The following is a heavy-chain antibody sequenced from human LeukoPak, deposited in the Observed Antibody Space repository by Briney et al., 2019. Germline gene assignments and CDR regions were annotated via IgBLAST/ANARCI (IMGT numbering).Heavy chain of an antibody. J-gene: IGHJ3*02. Sequence: GASVKVSCKASGYTFTGYYIHWVRQAPGQGLQWMGWINPNSGFTHYPQNFQGRLTMTRDTSISTVYMELSRLRSDDTAVYYCARLFGDSRVAFDIWGQGTMVTVSS. CDR2: INPNSGFT. CDR3: ARLFGDSRVAFDI. V-gene: IGHV1-2*02. CDR1: GYTFTGYY. D-gene: IGHD3-10*01.